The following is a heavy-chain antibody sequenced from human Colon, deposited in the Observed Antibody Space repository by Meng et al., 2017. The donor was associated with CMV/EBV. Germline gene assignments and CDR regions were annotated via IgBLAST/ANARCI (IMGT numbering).Heavy chain of an antibody. D-gene: IGHD5-18*01. CDR3: VRDRGYNYGNFDS. CDR1: GFSISSAYF. CDR2: IYGGGKT. J-gene: IGHJ4*02. Sequence: SETLSLTCAVSGFSISSAYFWGWIRQSPGKGLEWIGSIYGGGKTYYNPSLKSRVSISVDTSNNEFSLTLSSATAADTAVYYCVRDRGYNYGNFDSWGQGTLVTVSS. V-gene: IGHV4-38-2*02.